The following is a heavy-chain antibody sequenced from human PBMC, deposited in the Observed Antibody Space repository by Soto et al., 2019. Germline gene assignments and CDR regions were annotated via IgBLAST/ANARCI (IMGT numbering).Heavy chain of an antibody. J-gene: IGHJ5*01. D-gene: IGHD1-26*01. CDR1: GDSISSGSYY. Sequence: QLQLQESGPGLVKPSETLSLTCTVSGDSISSGSYYWGWIRQPPGKGMEWIGSIFYSGSTYYSPSFKSRLTMSVDTSKNQFSPRLNSLTAADTAFYYCARQSGGYVQRNFDSWGQGTLVTDSS. V-gene: IGHV4-39*01. CDR3: ARQSGGYVQRNFDS. CDR2: IFYSGST.